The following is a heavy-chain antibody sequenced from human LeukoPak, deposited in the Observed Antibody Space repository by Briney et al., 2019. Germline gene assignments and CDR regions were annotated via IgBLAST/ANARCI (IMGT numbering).Heavy chain of an antibody. CDR1: GFTFDDYG. D-gene: IGHD4-11*01. J-gene: IGHJ6*03. CDR2: INWNGGST. V-gene: IGHV3-20*04. CDR3: GRRVSVYYYYMDV. Sequence: GGSLRLSCAASGFTFDDYGMSWVRQAPGKGLEWVSGINWNGGSTGYADSVKGPFTISRDNAKNSLYLQMNSLRAEEKALYYCGRRVSVYYYYMDVWGKGTTVTVSS.